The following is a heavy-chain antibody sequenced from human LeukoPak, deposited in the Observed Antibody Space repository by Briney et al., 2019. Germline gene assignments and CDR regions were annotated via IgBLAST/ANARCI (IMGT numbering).Heavy chain of an antibody. D-gene: IGHD3-22*01. J-gene: IGHJ4*02. Sequence: GGSLRLSCAASGFTFSRYSMNWVRQAPGKGLEWVSYISSGGSTIYYADSVKGRFTISRDNAKNSLYVQMNSLRAEDTAVYYCAKVKVVGYSTFDYWGQGTLVTVSP. CDR2: ISSGGSTI. CDR3: AKVKVVGYSTFDY. V-gene: IGHV3-48*01. CDR1: GFTFSRYS.